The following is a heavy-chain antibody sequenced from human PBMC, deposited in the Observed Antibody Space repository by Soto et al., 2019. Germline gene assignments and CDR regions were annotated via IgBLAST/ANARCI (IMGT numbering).Heavy chain of an antibody. CDR3: ARALGSAFDI. J-gene: IGHJ3*02. V-gene: IGHV3-48*03. CDR2: ISSSGSTI. D-gene: IGHD1-26*01. Sequence: GGSLRLSCAASGFTFSSYEMNWVRQAPGKGLEWVSYISSSGSTIYYADSVKGRFTISRGNAKNSLYLQMNSLRAEDTAVYYCARALGSAFDIWGQGTMVTVSS. CDR1: GFTFSSYE.